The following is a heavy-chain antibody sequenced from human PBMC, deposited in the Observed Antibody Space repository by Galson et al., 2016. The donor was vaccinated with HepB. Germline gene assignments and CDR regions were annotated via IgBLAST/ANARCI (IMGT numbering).Heavy chain of an antibody. CDR2: ISRSGDST. Sequence: SLRLSCAASGFTFNNYGMTWVRQAPGKGLEVVSSISRSGDSTDYADSVEGRFIISRDNTKNTLSLQMNSLRAEDTAVYYCVQGSTAPPVWGKGTTVTVSS. J-gene: IGHJ6*04. CDR1: GFTFNNYG. D-gene: IGHD2-2*01. V-gene: IGHV3-23*01. CDR3: VQGSTAPPV.